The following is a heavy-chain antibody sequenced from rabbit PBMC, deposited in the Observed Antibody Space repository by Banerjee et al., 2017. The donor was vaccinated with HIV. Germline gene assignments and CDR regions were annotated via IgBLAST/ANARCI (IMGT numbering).Heavy chain of an antibody. Sequence: SLKLSCKASGFDLSNNQYMCWVRQAPGKGLEWIACIDAGSNGNTYYASWAKGRFTISKTSWTTVTLQMTSLTAADTASYFCARDLAGVIGWNFNLWGQGTLVTVS. V-gene: IGHV1S40*01. J-gene: IGHJ4*01. CDR1: GFDLSNNQY. CDR3: ARDLAGVIGWNFNL. CDR2: IDAGSNGNT. D-gene: IGHD4-1*01.